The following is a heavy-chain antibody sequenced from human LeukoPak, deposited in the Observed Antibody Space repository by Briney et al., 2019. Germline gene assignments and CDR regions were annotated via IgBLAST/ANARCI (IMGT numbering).Heavy chain of an antibody. Sequence: PSETLSLTCTVSGGSISSYYWSWIRQPPGKGLEWIGYIYYSGSTNYNPSLKSRVTISVGTSKNQFSLKLSSVTAADTAVYYCARGSDDFWSGYSRRRHMDVWGKGTTVTVSS. J-gene: IGHJ6*03. CDR1: GGSISSYY. D-gene: IGHD3-3*01. CDR2: IYYSGST. CDR3: ARGSDDFWSGYSRRRHMDV. V-gene: IGHV4-59*01.